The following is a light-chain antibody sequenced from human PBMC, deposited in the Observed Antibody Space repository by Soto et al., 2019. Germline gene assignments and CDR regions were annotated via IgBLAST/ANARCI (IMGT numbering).Light chain of an antibody. CDR1: HDISNW. V-gene: IGKV1-39*01. CDR2: TAS. Sequence: IQLTESPYTLSGYIGESVAVTFQASHDISNWLAWYQQKPGKAPKLLIYTASSLQSGVPSRFSGSGSGTDFTLTISSLQPEDFATYYCQQSYSPPPITFGQGTRLEIK. J-gene: IGKJ5*01. CDR3: QQSYSPPPIT.